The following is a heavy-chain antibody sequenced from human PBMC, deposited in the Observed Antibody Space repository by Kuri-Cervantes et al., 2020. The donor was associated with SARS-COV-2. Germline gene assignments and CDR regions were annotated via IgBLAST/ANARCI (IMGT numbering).Heavy chain of an antibody. D-gene: IGHD3-22*01. Sequence: GSLSLSCSVSGGAISSSSYYWGWIRQPPGKGLEWIGSIYYSGSTNYNPTLKSRVTISVDTSTNQFFLNLTSVTAADTAVYYCARQGGYYGMDVWGQGTTVTVSS. J-gene: IGHJ6*02. V-gene: IGHV4-39*01. CDR2: IYYSGST. CDR3: ARQGGYYGMDV. CDR1: GGAISSSSYY.